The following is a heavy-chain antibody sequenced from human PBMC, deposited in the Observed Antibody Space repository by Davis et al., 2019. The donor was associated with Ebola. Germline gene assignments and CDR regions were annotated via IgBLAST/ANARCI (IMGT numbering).Heavy chain of an antibody. Sequence: PGGSLRLSCAASGFTFSSYGMHWVRQAPGKGLEWVAVISYDGSNKYYADSVKGRFTISRDNSKNTLYLQMNSLRAEDTAVYYCAKGGWWSLGHFDYWGQGTLVTVSS. CDR2: ISYDGSNK. CDR3: AKGGWWSLGHFDY. CDR1: GFTFSSYG. V-gene: IGHV3-30*18. J-gene: IGHJ4*02. D-gene: IGHD2-21*01.